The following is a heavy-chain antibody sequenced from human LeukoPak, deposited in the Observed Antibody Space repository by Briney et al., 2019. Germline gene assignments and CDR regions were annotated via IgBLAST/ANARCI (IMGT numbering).Heavy chain of an antibody. CDR2: ISWNSGSI. D-gene: IGHD2-21*02. J-gene: IGHJ4*02. V-gene: IGHV3-9*01. Sequence: GRSLRLSCAASGFTFDDYAMHWVRQAPGKGLEWVSGISWNSGSIGYADSVKGRFTISRDNAKNSIYLQMNSLRVEDTAVYYCAKDIVGGGDDYWGQGTLVTVSS. CDR3: AKDIVGGGDDY. CDR1: GFTFDDYA.